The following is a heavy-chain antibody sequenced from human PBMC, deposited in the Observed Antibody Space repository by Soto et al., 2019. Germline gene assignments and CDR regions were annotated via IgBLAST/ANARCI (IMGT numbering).Heavy chain of an antibody. Sequence: GGSLRLSCAACGFTFSSYGMHWVRQAPGKGLEWVAVIWYDGSNKYYADSVKGRFTISRDNSKNTLYLQMNSLRAEDTAVYYCARVGYSGDYYYYGMDVWGQGTTVTVSS. CDR3: ARVGYSGDYYYYGMDV. CDR2: IWYDGSNK. CDR1: GFTFSSYG. J-gene: IGHJ6*02. D-gene: IGHD5-12*01. V-gene: IGHV3-33*01.